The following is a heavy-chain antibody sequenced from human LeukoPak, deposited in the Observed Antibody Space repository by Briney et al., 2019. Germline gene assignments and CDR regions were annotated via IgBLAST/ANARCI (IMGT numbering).Heavy chain of an antibody. J-gene: IGHJ4*02. CDR1: GFTVSSNY. CDR3: ARVKYYGSGSYYNLYYFDY. D-gene: IGHD3-10*01. V-gene: IGHV3-66*01. CDR2: IYSDGST. Sequence: PGGSLRLSCATSGFTVSSNYMSWVRQAPGKGLEWVSIIYSDGSTYYADSVKGRFTISRDNSKNTLYLQMSSLRAEDTAVFYCARVKYYGSGSYYNLYYFDYWGQGTLVTVSS.